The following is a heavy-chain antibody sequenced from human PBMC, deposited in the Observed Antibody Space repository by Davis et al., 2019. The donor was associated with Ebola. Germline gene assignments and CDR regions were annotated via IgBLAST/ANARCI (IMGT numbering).Heavy chain of an antibody. D-gene: IGHD1-1*01. CDR2: INPNSGGT. Sequence: ASVKVSCKASGYTFTGYYMHWVRQAPGQGLEWMGRINPNSGGTNYAQKFQGRVTMTRDTSISTAYMELSRLRSDDTAVYYCARGGGLAGNEPDWDYWGQGTLVTVSS. J-gene: IGHJ4*02. CDR3: ARGGGLAGNEPDWDY. CDR1: GYTFTGYY. V-gene: IGHV1-2*06.